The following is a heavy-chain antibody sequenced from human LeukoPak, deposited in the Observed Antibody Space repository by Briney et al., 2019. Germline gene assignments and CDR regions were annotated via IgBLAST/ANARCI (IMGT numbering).Heavy chain of an antibody. D-gene: IGHD6-19*01. CDR1: GDSISSSNSY. V-gene: IGHV4-39*07. J-gene: IGHJ3*02. CDR2: IYYSGNT. Sequence: SETLSLTCTVSGDSISSSNSYWGWIRQPPGKGLEWIGSIYYSGNTYYNPSLKSRVTISVDTSKNQFSLKLSSVTAADTAVYYCASYARSAVPGKFASVPYVIDIWGQGTTVTVSS. CDR3: ASYARSAVPGKFASVPYVIDI.